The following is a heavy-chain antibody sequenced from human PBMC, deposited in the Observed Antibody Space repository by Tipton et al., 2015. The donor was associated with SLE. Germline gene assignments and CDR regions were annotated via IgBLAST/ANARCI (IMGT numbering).Heavy chain of an antibody. CDR2: IYYSGST. Sequence: GLVKPSETLSLTCTVSGGSISSHYWSWVRQPPGKGLEWIGYIYYSGSTNYNPSLKSRVTISVDTSKNQFSLKLSSVTAADTAVYYCARSDRYGGYDYWGQGTLVTVSS. D-gene: IGHD5-12*01. CDR1: GGSISSHY. CDR3: ARSDRYGGYDY. V-gene: IGHV4-59*08. J-gene: IGHJ4*02.